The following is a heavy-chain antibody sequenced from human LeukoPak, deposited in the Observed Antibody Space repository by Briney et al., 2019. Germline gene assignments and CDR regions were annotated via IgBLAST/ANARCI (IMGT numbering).Heavy chain of an antibody. D-gene: IGHD1-26*01. CDR2: IKQDGSEI. J-gene: IGHJ4*02. V-gene: IGHV3-7*05. Sequence: GGTLRLSCAASGFPYRSYWMRWARHAPGRGPEGVANIKQDGSEIYYVDSVKGRFTISREIAKNSLYLQMNSLRAEDTAVYYCARDKTVGATILDYWGQGTLVSVSS. CDR1: GFPYRSYW. CDR3: ARDKTVGATILDY.